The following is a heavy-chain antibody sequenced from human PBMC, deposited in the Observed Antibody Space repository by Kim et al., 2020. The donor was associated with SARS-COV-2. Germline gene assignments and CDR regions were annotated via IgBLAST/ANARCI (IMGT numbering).Heavy chain of an antibody. V-gene: IGHV4-39*07. CDR3: AREGRYSSSWLVDY. Sequence: SETLSLTCTVSGGSISSSSYYWGWIRQPPGKGLEWIGSIYYSGSTYYNPSLKSRVTISVDTSKNQFSLKLSSVTAADTAVYYCAREGRYSSSWLVDYWGQGTLVTVSS. J-gene: IGHJ4*02. D-gene: IGHD6-13*01. CDR1: GGSISSSSYY. CDR2: IYYSGST.